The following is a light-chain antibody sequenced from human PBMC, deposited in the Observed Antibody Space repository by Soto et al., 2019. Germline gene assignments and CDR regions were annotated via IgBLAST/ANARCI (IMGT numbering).Light chain of an antibody. V-gene: IGLV2-14*01. CDR3: NSYTRSGTGV. Sequence: QSALTQPASVSGSPGQSITISCTGTSSDVGGYNYVSWYQQHPGKAPKLMIYDVSNRPSGVSNRFSGSKSGNTASLTISGLQPEDEADYYCNSYTRSGTGVFGTGTKVTVL. CDR2: DVS. CDR1: SSDVGGYNY. J-gene: IGLJ1*01.